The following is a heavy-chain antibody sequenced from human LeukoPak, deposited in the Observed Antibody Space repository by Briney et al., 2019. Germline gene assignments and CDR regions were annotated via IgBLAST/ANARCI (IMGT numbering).Heavy chain of an antibody. J-gene: IGHJ4*02. CDR3: AKRMSRGAVAALFDY. CDR2: ISGSGGST. V-gene: IGHV3-23*01. Sequence: PGGSLRPSCAASGFTFSSYAMSWVRQAPGKGLEWVSAISGSGGSTYYADSVKGRFTISRDNSKNTLYLQMNSLRAEDTAVYYCAKRMSRGAVAALFDYWGQGTLVTVSS. D-gene: IGHD6-19*01. CDR1: GFTFSSYA.